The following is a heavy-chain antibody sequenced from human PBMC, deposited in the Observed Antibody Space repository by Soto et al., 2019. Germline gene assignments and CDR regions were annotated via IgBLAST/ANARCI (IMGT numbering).Heavy chain of an antibody. CDR2: ISYDGNNK. D-gene: IGHD4-17*01. J-gene: IGHJ4*01. V-gene: IGHV3-30*18. CDR3: AKDRLGTTVTIPSY. CDR1: GFTFSSYG. Sequence: QVQLVESGGGVVQPGRSLRLSCAASGFTFSSYGMHWVRQAPGKGLEWVAVISYDGNNKYYADSVKGRFTISRDNFKNMMYLQMASLRAEDTALYYCAKDRLGTTVTIPSYWGHGTLVTASS.